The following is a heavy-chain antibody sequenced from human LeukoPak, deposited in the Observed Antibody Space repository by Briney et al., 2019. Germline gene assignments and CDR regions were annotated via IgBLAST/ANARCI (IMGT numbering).Heavy chain of an antibody. V-gene: IGHV3-15*01. CDR3: TYGSGSYFKFPYDY. Sequence: GGSLRLSCAASGFTFSNAWMSWVRQAPGKGLEWVGRIKSKTDGGTTDYAAPVKGRFTISRDDSKNTLYLQMNSLKTEDTAVYYCTYGSGSYFKFPYDYWGQGTLVTVSS. J-gene: IGHJ4*02. D-gene: IGHD3-10*01. CDR1: GFTFSNAW. CDR2: IKSKTDGGTT.